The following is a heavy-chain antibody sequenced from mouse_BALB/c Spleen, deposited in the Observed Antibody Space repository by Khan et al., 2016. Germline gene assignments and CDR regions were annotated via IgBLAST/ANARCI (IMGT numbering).Heavy chain of an antibody. CDR2: INTYSGES. J-gene: IGHJ1*01. D-gene: IGHD1-1*01. CDR3: ARYRYYYGSSRYFDV. V-gene: IGHV9-3-1*01. Sequence: QIQLVQSGPELKRPGKTVKISCKASGYTFTNYGINWVKQAPGKGLKWMGWINTYSGESTYADDFKGRFAFSLETSANTAHLQINNLKNEDTATDFCARYRYYYGSSRYFDVWGAGTTVTVSS. CDR1: GYTFTNYG.